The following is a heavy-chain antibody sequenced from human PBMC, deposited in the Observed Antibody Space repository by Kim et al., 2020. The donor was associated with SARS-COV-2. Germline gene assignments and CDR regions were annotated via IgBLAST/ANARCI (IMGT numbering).Heavy chain of an antibody. J-gene: IGHJ5*02. Sequence: GESLKISCKASGYSFTSYWIAWVRQMSGKGLEWMGIISPGDSDTRYSPSFQGQVTISVDKSINTAYLQWSTLKASDTAIYYCARRSTGSWYGNFNWFDPWGQGTLVTVSS. V-gene: IGHV5-51*01. CDR2: ISPGDSDT. CDR3: ARRSTGSWYGNFNWFDP. CDR1: GYSFTSYW. D-gene: IGHD6-13*01.